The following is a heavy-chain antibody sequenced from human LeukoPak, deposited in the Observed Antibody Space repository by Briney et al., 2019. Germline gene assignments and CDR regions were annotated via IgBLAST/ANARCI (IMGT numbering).Heavy chain of an antibody. Sequence: PSETLSLTCAVYGGSFSGYYWSWIRQPPGKGLEWIGEINHSGSTNYNPSLKSRVTISVDTSKNQFSLNLSSVTAADTAVYYCARGRVVFDIWGQGTMVTVSS. V-gene: IGHV4-34*01. J-gene: IGHJ3*02. CDR2: INHSGST. CDR3: ARGRVVFDI. D-gene: IGHD2-21*01. CDR1: GGSFSGYY.